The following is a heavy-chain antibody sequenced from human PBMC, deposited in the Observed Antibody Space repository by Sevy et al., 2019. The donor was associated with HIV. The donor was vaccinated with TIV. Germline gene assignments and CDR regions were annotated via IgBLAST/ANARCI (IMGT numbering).Heavy chain of an antibody. D-gene: IGHD4-17*01. V-gene: IGHV3-30-3*01. Sequence: GGSLRLSCVASGFTFSSYAMHWVRQAPGKGLEWVAVISYDGSNKYYADSVKGRFTISRDNSKNTLYLQMNSLRAEDTAVYYCARDLTVTTWYYFDYWGQGTLVTVSS. CDR2: ISYDGSNK. CDR1: GFTFSSYA. CDR3: ARDLTVTTWYYFDY. J-gene: IGHJ4*02.